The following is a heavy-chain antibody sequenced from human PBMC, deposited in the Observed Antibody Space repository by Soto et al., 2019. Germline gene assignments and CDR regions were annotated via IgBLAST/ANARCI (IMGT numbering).Heavy chain of an antibody. J-gene: IGHJ4*02. CDR1: GFTFSSYS. D-gene: IGHD1-26*01. Sequence: EVQLVESGGGLVQPGGSLRLSCAASGFTFSSYSMNWVRQAPGKGLEWVSYISSSSSTIYYADSVKGRFTISRDNAKNSLKLQMNGLRDEDTAAYYCASYSGYVEWGQGTLVTVSS. CDR3: ASYSGYVE. CDR2: ISSSSSTI. V-gene: IGHV3-48*02.